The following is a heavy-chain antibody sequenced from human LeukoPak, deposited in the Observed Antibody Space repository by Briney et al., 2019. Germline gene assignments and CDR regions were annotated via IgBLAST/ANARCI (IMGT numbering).Heavy chain of an antibody. J-gene: IGHJ4*02. D-gene: IGHD3-22*01. CDR3: ARKHYYDSSGFFPPMDY. Sequence: PGGSLSLSCAASGFTVSSNSMSWVRQAPGKGLEWVSVIYSGGSTFYADSVKGRFTISRDNSKNTLYLQMNSLRAEDTAVCYCARKHYYDSSGFFPPMDYWGQGTLVTVSS. V-gene: IGHV3-66*01. CDR2: IYSGGST. CDR1: GFTVSSNS.